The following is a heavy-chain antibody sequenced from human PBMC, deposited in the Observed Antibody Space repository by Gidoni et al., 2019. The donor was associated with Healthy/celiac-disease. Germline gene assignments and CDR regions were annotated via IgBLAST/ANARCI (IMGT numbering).Heavy chain of an antibody. D-gene: IGHD2-21*02. CDR2: IWYDGSNK. CDR1: GFPFSSYG. V-gene: IGHV3-33*01. J-gene: IGHJ4*02. Sequence: QVQLVESGGGVVQPGRSLRLSCAASGFPFSSYGMHWVRQAPGKGLEWVAVIWYDGSNKYYADSVKGRFTISRDNSKNTLYLQMNSLRAEDTAVYYCARDRVVVVTADEYYFDYWGQGTLVTVSS. CDR3: ARDRVVVVTADEYYFDY.